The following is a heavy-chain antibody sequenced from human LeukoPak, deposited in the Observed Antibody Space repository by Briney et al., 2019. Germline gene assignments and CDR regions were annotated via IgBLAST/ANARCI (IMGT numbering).Heavy chain of an antibody. J-gene: IGHJ4*02. CDR3: ARDRYNSNYDFWSGPTMGDY. V-gene: IGHV1-2*02. D-gene: IGHD3-3*01. Sequence: GASVKVSCKASGYTFTSYYMHWVRQAPGQGLEWMGWINPNSGGTNYAQKFQGRVTMTRDTSISTAYMELSRLRSDDTAVYYCARDRYNSNYDFWSGPTMGDYWGQGTLVTVSS. CDR1: GYTFTSYY. CDR2: INPNSGGT.